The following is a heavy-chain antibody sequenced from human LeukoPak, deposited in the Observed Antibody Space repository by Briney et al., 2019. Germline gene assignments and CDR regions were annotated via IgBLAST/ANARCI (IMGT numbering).Heavy chain of an antibody. D-gene: IGHD1-20*01. V-gene: IGHV3-23*01. Sequence: GGSLRLSCTVSGFTFSTYAMGWVRQAPGKGLEWVSAISGSGGNTYYADSVKGRLTVSRDNSVNTLHLQLDSLRVEDTAVYYCASSQSITYPLDYWGQGALVTVSS. CDR2: ISGSGGNT. CDR3: ASSQSITYPLDY. CDR1: GFTFSTYA. J-gene: IGHJ4*02.